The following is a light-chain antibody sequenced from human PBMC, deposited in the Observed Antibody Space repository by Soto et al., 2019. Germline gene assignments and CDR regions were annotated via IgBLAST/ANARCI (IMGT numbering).Light chain of an antibody. CDR3: CSYAGSYTFV. CDR1: SSDVGGYNY. J-gene: IGLJ1*01. V-gene: IGLV2-11*01. Sequence: QSVLTQPRSVSGSPGQSVTLSCTGTSSDVGGYNYVSWYQQHPGKAPKLMIYDVITRPSGVPDRFSGSKSGNTASLTISGLQAEDEADYYCCSYAGSYTFVFATGTKVTV. CDR2: DVI.